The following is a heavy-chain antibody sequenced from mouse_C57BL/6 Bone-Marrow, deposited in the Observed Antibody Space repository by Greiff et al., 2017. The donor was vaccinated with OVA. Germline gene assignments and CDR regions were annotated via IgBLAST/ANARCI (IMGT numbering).Heavy chain of an antibody. J-gene: IGHJ2*01. CDR3: ARGSTMVSYYFDY. CDR1: GYTFTSYW. V-gene: IGHV1-64*01. Sequence: QVQLQQPGAELVKPGASVKLSCKASGYTFTSYWMHWVKQRPGQGLEWIGMIHPNSGSTNYNEKFKSKATLTVDKSSSTAYMQLSSLTSEDSAVYDCARGSTMVSYYFDYWGQGTTLTVSS. D-gene: IGHD2-2*01. CDR2: IHPNSGST.